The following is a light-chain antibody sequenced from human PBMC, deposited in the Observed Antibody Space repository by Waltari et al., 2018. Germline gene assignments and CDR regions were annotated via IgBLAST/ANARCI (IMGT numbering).Light chain of an antibody. CDR2: VAS. Sequence: DIQMTQSPSSLSASVGDRVTISCRASQSINSYLNWYQQKPGKAPKVLIYVASSLQSGVPSRFSGSGSGTEFTLTISSLQPEDFATYYCQQTYSTPTTFGQGTMVEIK. CDR1: QSINSY. V-gene: IGKV1-39*01. J-gene: IGKJ1*01. CDR3: QQTYSTPTT.